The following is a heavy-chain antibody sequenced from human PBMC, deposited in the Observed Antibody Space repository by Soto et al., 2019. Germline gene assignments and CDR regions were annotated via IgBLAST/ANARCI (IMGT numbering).Heavy chain of an antibody. CDR2: IYWNDDK. CDR3: AHSLRSSSWDHNWFDP. V-gene: IGHV2-5*01. Sequence: QITLKESGPPLVKPTQPLTLTCTFSGFSLSTSGVGVGWIRQPPGKALEWLALIYWNDDKRYSPSLKSRLTITKDTSKNQVVLTMTNMDPVDTATYYCAHSLRSSSWDHNWFDPWGQGTLVTVSS. CDR1: GFSLSTSGVG. J-gene: IGHJ5*02. D-gene: IGHD6-13*01.